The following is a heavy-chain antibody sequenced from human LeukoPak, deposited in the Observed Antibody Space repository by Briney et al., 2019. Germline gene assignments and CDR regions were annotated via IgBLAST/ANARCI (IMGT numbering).Heavy chain of an antibody. V-gene: IGHV3-7*01. CDR2: INQGGSEK. CDR3: ARDLSGRHTWFDP. CDR1: GFTFSSYW. Sequence: GGSLRLSCAASGFTFSSYWMSWVRQAPGKGREWVANINQGGSEKYYVDSVMGRFTISRDNAKNSLYLQMNSLRAEDTAVYYCARDLSGRHTWFDPWGQGTLVTVSS. D-gene: IGHD5/OR15-5a*01. J-gene: IGHJ5*02.